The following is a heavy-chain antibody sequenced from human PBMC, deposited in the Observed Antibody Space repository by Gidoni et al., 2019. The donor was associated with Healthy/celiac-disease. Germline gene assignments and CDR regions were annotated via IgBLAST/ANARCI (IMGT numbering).Heavy chain of an antibody. J-gene: IGHJ6*02. CDR2: IYPGDSDT. D-gene: IGHD3-22*01. CDR1: GYSFTSYW. V-gene: IGHV5-51*01. CDR3: ARLAYYDSSGYYYVSYYYGMDV. Sequence: EVQLVQSGAEVKKPGESLKISCKGSGYSFTSYWIGWVRQMPGKGLGWMGIIYPGDSDTRYSPSFQGQVTISADKSISTAYLQWSSLKASDTAMYYCARLAYYDSSGYYYVSYYYGMDVWGQGTTVTVSS.